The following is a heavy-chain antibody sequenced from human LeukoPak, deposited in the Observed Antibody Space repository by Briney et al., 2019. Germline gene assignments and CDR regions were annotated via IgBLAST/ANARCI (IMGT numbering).Heavy chain of an antibody. CDR1: GYTFTSYG. CDR2: ISAYNGNT. CDR3: ARALGATGAFDI. Sequence: ASVEVSCKASGYTFTSYGISWVRQAPGQGLERMGWISAYNGNTNYAQKLQGRVTMTTDTSTSTAYMELRSLRSDDTAVYYCARALGATGAFDIWGQGTMVTVSS. D-gene: IGHD1-26*01. J-gene: IGHJ3*02. V-gene: IGHV1-18*01.